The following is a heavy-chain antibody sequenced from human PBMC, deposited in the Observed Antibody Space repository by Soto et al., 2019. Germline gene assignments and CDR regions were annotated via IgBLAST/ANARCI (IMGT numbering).Heavy chain of an antibody. CDR1: GGSFSGYY. Sequence: SETLYLTCAVYGGSFSGYYWSWIRQPPGKGLEWIGEINHSGSTNYNPSLKSRVTISVDTSKKQFSMKLSSLTAADTAVYYCARTEIITMVRGVIMVYYYYGMDVWGQGTTVTVSS. CDR2: INHSGST. V-gene: IGHV4-34*01. J-gene: IGHJ6*01. CDR3: ARTEIITMVRGVIMVYYYYGMDV. D-gene: IGHD3-10*01.